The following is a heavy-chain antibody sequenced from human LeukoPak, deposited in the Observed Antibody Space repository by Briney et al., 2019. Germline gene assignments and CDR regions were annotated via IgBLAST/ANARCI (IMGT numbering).Heavy chain of an antibody. J-gene: IGHJ4*02. V-gene: IGHV1-69*05. CDR1: GGTFSSYA. D-gene: IGHD5-24*01. CDR3: ARGPTSRDGYKYFDY. CDR2: IIPIFGRA. Sequence: GSSVKVSCKASGGTFSSYAISWVRQAPGQGLEWMGGIIPIFGRANYAQKFQGRVTITTDESTSTAYMELSSLRSEDTAVYYCARGPTSRDGYKYFDYWGQGTLVTVSS.